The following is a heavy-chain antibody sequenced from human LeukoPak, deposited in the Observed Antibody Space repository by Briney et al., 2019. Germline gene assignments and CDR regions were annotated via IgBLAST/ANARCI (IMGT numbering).Heavy chain of an antibody. D-gene: IGHD2-8*01. V-gene: IGHV3-74*01. Sequence: TGGSLRLSCAASGFTFSSYWMHWVRQAPGKGLVWVSRINSDASSTSYADSVKGRFTVSRDNAKSTLYLQMNSLRAEDTAVYYCARVQGHPPNGLDVWGQGTMVTVSS. CDR2: INSDASST. J-gene: IGHJ3*01. CDR3: ARVQGHPPNGLDV. CDR1: GFTFSSYW.